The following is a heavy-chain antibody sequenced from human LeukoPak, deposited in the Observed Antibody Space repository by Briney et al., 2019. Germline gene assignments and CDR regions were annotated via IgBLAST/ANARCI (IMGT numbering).Heavy chain of an antibody. Sequence: SETLSLTCTVSGGSMSPYHWGWIRQPPGKGLEWTGYIYYSGSTNYNPSLKSRVTISVDTSKNQFSLKLSSVTAADTAVYYCARQTAMVRYTDAFDIWGQGTMVTVSS. D-gene: IGHD5-18*01. J-gene: IGHJ3*02. V-gene: IGHV4-59*08. CDR3: ARQTAMVRYTDAFDI. CDR1: GGSMSPYH. CDR2: IYYSGST.